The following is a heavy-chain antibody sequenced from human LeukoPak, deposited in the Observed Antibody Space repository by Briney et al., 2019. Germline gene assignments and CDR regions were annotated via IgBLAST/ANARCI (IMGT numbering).Heavy chain of an antibody. D-gene: IGHD3-22*01. CDR1: GGSFSGYY. CDR2: INHSGST. CDR3: ARGRKIVVGWFDP. V-gene: IGHV4-34*01. Sequence: SETLSLTCAVYGGSFSGYYWSWIRQPPGKGLEWIGEINHSGSTNYNPSLKSRVTISVDTSKNQFSLKLSSVTATDTAVYYCARGRKIVVGWFDPWGQGTLVTVSS. J-gene: IGHJ5*02.